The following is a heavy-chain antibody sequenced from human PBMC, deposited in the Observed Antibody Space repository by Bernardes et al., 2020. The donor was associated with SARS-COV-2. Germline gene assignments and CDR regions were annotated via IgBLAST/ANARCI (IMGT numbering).Heavy chain of an antibody. CDR3: TTGAEIYYDSSGFSYYFDF. CDR1: GFTFSNAW. CDR2: IKRKTDGGTT. J-gene: IGHJ4*02. D-gene: IGHD3-22*01. Sequence: WGSLRLSCAASGFTFSNAWMNWIRQAPGKGLEWVGHIKRKTDGGTTDYAAPVKGRFTNSGDDSKNTMYMQMNSLKTEDTAVYYCTTGAEIYYDSSGFSYYFDFWGQGTMVTVSS. V-gene: IGHV3-15*07.